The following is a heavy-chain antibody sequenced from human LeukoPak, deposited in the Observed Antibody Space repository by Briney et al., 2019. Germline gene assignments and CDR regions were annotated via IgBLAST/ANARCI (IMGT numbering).Heavy chain of an antibody. J-gene: IGHJ5*02. CDR3: ARLLTSGSNIRDWFDP. V-gene: IGHV5-51*01. Sequence: GESLKISSKGSGYSFTNYWIGWVRPMPGKGLEWMAIVYPDDSDTRYNPSFQGQVTVSADKSISTAYLQWRSLKASDTAMYYCARLLTSGSNIRDWFDPWGQGTLVTVSS. CDR2: VYPDDSDT. CDR1: GYSFTNYW. D-gene: IGHD3-16*01.